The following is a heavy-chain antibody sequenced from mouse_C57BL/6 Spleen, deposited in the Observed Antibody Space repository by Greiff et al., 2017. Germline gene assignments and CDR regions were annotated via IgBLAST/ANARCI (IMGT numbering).Heavy chain of an antibody. V-gene: IGHV1-81*01. CDR1: GYTFTSYG. D-gene: IGHD4-1*01. CDR2: IYPRSGNT. Sequence: QVQLKESGAELARPGASVKLSCKASGYTFTSYGISWVKQRTGQGLEWIGEIYPRSGNTYYNEKFKGKATLTADKSSSTAYMELRSLTSEDSAVYFCARRQTGTNWYFDVWGTGTTVTVSS. CDR3: ARRQTGTNWYFDV. J-gene: IGHJ1*03.